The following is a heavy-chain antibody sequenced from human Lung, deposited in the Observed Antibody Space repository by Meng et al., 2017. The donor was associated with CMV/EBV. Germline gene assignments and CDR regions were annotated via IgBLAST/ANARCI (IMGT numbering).Heavy chain of an antibody. J-gene: IGHJ6*02. CDR1: GFTFSSYW. Sequence: GEXXTISCAASGFTFSSYWMHWVRQAPGKGLVWVSRINSDGSSTSYADSVKGRFTISRDNAKNTLYLQMNSLRAEDTAVYYCARDLRVRGVKGGSRYYGMDVXGHGXTVTVSS. V-gene: IGHV3-74*01. D-gene: IGHD3-10*01. CDR3: ARDLRVRGVKGGSRYYGMDV. CDR2: INSDGSST.